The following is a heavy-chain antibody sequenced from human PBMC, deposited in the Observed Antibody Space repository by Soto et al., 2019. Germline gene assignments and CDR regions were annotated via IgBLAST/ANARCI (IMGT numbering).Heavy chain of an antibody. Sequence: GGSLRLSCAASGFTVSSNYMSWVRQAPGKGLEWVSVIYSGGSTYYADSVKGRFTISRDNSKNTLYLQMNSLRAEDTAVYYCARDPTLPYYGSSDVWGQGTTVTVSS. CDR3: ARDPTLPYYGSSDV. CDR2: IYSGGST. CDR1: GFTVSSNY. D-gene: IGHD3-10*01. V-gene: IGHV3-53*01. J-gene: IGHJ6*02.